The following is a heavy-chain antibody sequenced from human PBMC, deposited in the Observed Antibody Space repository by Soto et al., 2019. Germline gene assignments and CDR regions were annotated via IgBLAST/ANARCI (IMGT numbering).Heavy chain of an antibody. D-gene: IGHD3-22*01. CDR3: ARDRAPYYYDSSWYPHY. V-gene: IGHV1-18*01. J-gene: IGHJ4*02. CDR2: ISVYSGNT. CDR1: GDTFTNYG. Sequence: QVQVVQSGAEVKKPGASVKVSCKASGDTFTNYGFSWVRQAPGQGLEWMGWISVYSGNTNYAQNVQGRLTMTTDTSTSTAYMELRSLRSDDTAVYYCARDRAPYYYDSSWYPHYWGQGSLVTVSS.